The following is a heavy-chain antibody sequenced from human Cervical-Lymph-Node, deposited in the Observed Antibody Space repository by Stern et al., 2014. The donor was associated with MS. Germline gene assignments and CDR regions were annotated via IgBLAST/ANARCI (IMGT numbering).Heavy chain of an antibody. CDR1: GYTLSEIS. CDR2: FDPEHGET. J-gene: IGHJ6*02. CDR3: ATHRGRVTYYYGMDV. D-gene: IGHD2-21*02. Sequence: VQLVASGAEVKKPGASVKVSCKVSGYTLSEISMHFVRHAPGKGIECMGGFDPEHGETRYAQKFQGRVTMAEDRSTDTAYMELSSLRSEDTAVYYCATHRGRVTYYYGMDVWGQGTTVTVSS. V-gene: IGHV1-24*01.